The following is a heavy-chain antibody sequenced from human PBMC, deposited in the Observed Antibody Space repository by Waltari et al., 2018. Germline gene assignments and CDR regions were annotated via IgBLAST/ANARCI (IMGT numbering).Heavy chain of an antibody. CDR2: INPNSGGT. V-gene: IGHV1-2*06. Sequence: QVQLVQSGAEVKKPGASVKVSCKASGYTFTGYYMHWVRQAPGQGLEWMGRINPNSGGTNYAQKFQGRVTMTRDTSISTAYMELSRLGSDDTAVYYCARVLVPAAVTLDYWGQGTLVTVSS. J-gene: IGHJ4*02. CDR1: GYTFTGYY. D-gene: IGHD2-2*01. CDR3: ARVLVPAAVTLDY.